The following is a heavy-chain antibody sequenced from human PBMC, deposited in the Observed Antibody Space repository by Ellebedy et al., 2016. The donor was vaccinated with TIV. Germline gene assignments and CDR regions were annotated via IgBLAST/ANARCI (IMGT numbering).Heavy chain of an antibody. CDR3: ARDTSRNYDILTGYYTPYYYGMDV. CDR2: ISSSSSYI. V-gene: IGHV3-21*01. J-gene: IGHJ6*02. D-gene: IGHD3-9*01. Sequence: GGSLRLXXAASGFTFSNYSMNWVRQAPGKGLEWVSSISSSSSYIYYADSVKGRFIIPRDNAKNSLYLQMISLRAEDTAGYYCARDTSRNYDILTGYYTPYYYGMDVWGQGTTVTVSS. CDR1: GFTFSNYS.